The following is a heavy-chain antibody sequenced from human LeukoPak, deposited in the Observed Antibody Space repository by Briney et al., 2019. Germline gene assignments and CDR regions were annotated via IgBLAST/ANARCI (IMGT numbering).Heavy chain of an antibody. CDR2: IYYSEST. J-gene: IGHJ4*02. V-gene: IGHV4-59*01. CDR1: GGCISSYY. Sequence: PSETLSLTCTVSGGCISSYYWSWIRQPPGKGLEWIGYIYYSESTNYNPSLKSRVTISVDTSKNQFSLKLSSVTAADTAVYYCARVKRSGFYFDYWGQGTLVTVSS. CDR3: ARVKRSGFYFDY. D-gene: IGHD5-12*01.